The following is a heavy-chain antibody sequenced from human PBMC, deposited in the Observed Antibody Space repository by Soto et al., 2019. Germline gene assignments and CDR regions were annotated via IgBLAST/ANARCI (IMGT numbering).Heavy chain of an antibody. Sequence: PGGSLRLSCAASGFTFSDYYMSWIRQAPGKGLEWLSYISSSGSTIYYADSVRGRFTISRDNAKNSLYLQMNSLRAEDTAVYYCAKFYYYDSSGSLGSWGQGTLVTVSS. CDR3: AKFYYYDSSGSLGS. V-gene: IGHV3-11*01. CDR1: GFTFSDYY. CDR2: ISSSGSTI. D-gene: IGHD3-22*01. J-gene: IGHJ5*02.